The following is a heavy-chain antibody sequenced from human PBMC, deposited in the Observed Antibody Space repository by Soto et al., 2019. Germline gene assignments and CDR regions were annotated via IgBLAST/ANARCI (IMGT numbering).Heavy chain of an antibody. CDR2: IIPIFGTA. CDR1: GGTFSSYA. CDR3: ARVTARHYYDSRKVLSGMDV. V-gene: IGHV1-69*01. J-gene: IGHJ6*02. Sequence: QVQLVQSGAEVKKPGSSVKVSCKASGGTFSSYAIIWVRQAPGQGLEWMGGIIPIFGTANYARKFQGRVTITADESTSTAYMELSSLRSEDTAVYYCARVTARHYYDSRKVLSGMDVWDQGTTVTVSS. D-gene: IGHD3-22*01.